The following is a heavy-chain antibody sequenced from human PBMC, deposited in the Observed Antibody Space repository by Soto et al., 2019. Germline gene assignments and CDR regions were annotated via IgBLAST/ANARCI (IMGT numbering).Heavy chain of an antibody. CDR3: ARDGGVYYDSNGYFDY. J-gene: IGHJ4*02. V-gene: IGHV3-30*03. Sequence: QVQLVESGGGVVQPGRSLRLSCAASGFTFSNYGMHWVRQAPGKGLEWVAVISYDGSNKYYADSVKGRFTISRDNSKNTLYLQMNSLRAEDTAVYYCARDGGVYYDSNGYFDYWGQGTLVTVSS. CDR2: ISYDGSNK. CDR1: GFTFSNYG. D-gene: IGHD3-22*01.